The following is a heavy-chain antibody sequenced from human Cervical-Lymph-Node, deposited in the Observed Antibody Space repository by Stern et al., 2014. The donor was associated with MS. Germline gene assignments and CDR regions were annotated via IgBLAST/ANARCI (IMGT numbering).Heavy chain of an antibody. Sequence: VQLVESGSELKKPGASVKVSCKASGYTFSRHSINWVRQAPGQGLEWMGWINTNTANPTYAQGFTGRFVFSLDTSVSTAYLQISSLKAEDTAVYYCARDMWCSSTMCLDPWGQGTLVTVSS. CDR3: ARDMWCSSTMCLDP. D-gene: IGHD2-2*01. J-gene: IGHJ5*02. V-gene: IGHV7-4-1*02. CDR2: INTNTANP. CDR1: GYTFSRHS.